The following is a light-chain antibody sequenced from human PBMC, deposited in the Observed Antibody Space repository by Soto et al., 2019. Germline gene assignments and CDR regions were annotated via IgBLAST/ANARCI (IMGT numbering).Light chain of an antibody. CDR2: GAS. CDR1: QSVSSTY. V-gene: IGKV3-20*01. Sequence: EIVLTQSPGTLSLSPGARATLSCRATQSVSSTYLAWYQQKPGQAPSLLIYGASSRATGVPDRFSGSGSGTDFTLTISRLEPEDFAMYYCQQFGSSPWTFGQGTKVDIK. CDR3: QQFGSSPWT. J-gene: IGKJ1*01.